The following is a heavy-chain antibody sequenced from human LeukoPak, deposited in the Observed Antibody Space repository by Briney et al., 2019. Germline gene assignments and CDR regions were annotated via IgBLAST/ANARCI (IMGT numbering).Heavy chain of an antibody. J-gene: IGHJ6*03. CDR3: AKHGGYSYGGGYMDV. CDR2: ISWNSGSI. D-gene: IGHD5-18*01. CDR1: GFTFDDYA. Sequence: PGGSLRLSCAASGFTFDDYAMHWVRQAPGKGLEWVSGISWNSGSIGYADSVKGRFTISRDNAKNSLYLQMNSLRAEDTALYYCAKHGGYSYGGGYMDVWGKGITVTVSS. V-gene: IGHV3-9*01.